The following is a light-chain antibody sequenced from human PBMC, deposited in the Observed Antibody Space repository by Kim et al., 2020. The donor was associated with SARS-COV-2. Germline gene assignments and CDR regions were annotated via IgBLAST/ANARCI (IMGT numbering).Light chain of an antibody. J-gene: IGKJ4*01. V-gene: IGKV1-39*01. CDR1: QSISSY. CDR2: AAS. CDR3: QQSYNTPLT. Sequence: ASVGDRVTITCRASQSISSYLNWYQQKPGKAPNLLIYAASSLQSGVPSRFSGSGSGTDFTLTISSLQPEDFATYYCQQSYNTPLTFGGGTKVDIK.